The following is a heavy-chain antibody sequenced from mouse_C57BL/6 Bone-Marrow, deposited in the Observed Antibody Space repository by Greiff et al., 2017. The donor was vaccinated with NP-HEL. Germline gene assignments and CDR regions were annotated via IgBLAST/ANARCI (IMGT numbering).Heavy chain of an antibody. CDR3: AIYDGYLLYYDV. V-gene: IGHV1-81*01. CDR1: GYTFTSYG. J-gene: IGHJ1*03. CDR2: IYPRSGNT. D-gene: IGHD2-3*01. Sequence: VKLQESGAELARPGASVKLSCKASGYTFTSYGISWVKQRTGQGLEWIGEIYPRSGNTYYNENVKGKATLTADKSSSTAYMELRSLTSEDYAVYFCAIYDGYLLYYDVWGTGTAVTGSS.